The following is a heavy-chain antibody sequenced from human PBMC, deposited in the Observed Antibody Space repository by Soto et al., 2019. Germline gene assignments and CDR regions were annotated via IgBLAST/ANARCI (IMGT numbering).Heavy chain of an antibody. Sequence: QSVGSLGVSCAASGFTFSSYSMNWVRQAPGKGLEWVSYISSSSSTIYYADSVKGRFTISRDNAKNSLYMQMNSLRDEDTAVYYCARGQTLLESSIHMDVWAHVTTRTVS. CDR2: ISSSSSTI. CDR1: GFTFSSYS. CDR3: ARGQTLLESSIHMDV. D-gene: IGHD3-3*01. J-gene: IGHJ6*02. V-gene: IGHV3-48*02.